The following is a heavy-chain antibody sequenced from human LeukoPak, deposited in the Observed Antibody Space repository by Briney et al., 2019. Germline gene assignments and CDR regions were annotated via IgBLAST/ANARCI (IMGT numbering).Heavy chain of an antibody. Sequence: PGGSLRLSCAASGFTFSSYEMNWVRHAPGKGLEWVSYISSSGSTIYYADSVKGRFTISRDNAKNSLYLQMNSLRAEDTAVYYCARAEDYGDYADDHWGQGTLVTVSS. V-gene: IGHV3-48*03. CDR1: GFTFSSYE. D-gene: IGHD4-17*01. CDR2: ISSSGSTI. CDR3: ARAEDYGDYADDH. J-gene: IGHJ4*02.